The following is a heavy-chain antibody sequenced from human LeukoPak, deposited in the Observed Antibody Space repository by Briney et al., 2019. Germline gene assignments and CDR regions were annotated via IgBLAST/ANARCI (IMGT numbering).Heavy chain of an antibody. CDR1: GGSTSSSSYY. J-gene: IGHJ4*02. Sequence: SETLSLTCTVSGGSTSSSSYYWGWIRQPPGKGLEWIGSTYYSGSTYYNPSLKSRVTISVDTSKNQFSLKLSSVTAADTAVYYCARYSGSYIDYWGQGTLVTVSS. CDR2: TYYSGST. CDR3: ARYSGSYIDY. V-gene: IGHV4-39*01. D-gene: IGHD1-26*01.